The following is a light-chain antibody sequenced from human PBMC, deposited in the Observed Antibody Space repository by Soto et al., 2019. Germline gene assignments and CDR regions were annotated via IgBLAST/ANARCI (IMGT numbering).Light chain of an antibody. J-gene: IGKJ1*01. CDR1: QSVRSD. CDR3: QQYNSWSRT. V-gene: IGKV3-15*01. CDR2: GAS. Sequence: EIVMTQSPATLSVSPGERATLSCRASQSVRSDLAWYQQKPGQAPRHLIFGASSRATGVPDRFSGSGSETEFTLTISSLQSEDSAVYFCQQYNSWSRTFGQGTKVDIK.